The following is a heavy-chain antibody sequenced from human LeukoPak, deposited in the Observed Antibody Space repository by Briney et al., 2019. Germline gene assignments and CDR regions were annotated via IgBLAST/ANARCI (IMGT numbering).Heavy chain of an antibody. CDR1: GGSLTSYY. V-gene: IGHV4-59*08. J-gene: IGHJ4*02. CDR3: ARLGSYFDF. Sequence: SETLSLTCTVSGGSLTSYYWSWIRQPPGKGLQWIGYIYYSGSVNYNPSLKSRVTMSVDTSKNQFSLNLSSVTAADTAVYHCARLGSYFDFWGQGTQVTVS. CDR2: IYYSGSV.